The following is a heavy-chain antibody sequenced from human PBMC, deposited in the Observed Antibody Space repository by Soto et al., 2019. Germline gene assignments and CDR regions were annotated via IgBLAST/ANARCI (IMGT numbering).Heavy chain of an antibody. V-gene: IGHV3-7*04. CDR2: IKEDGSEK. Sequence: PGGSLRLSCAASGFTFSTYWMSWVRQAPGKGLEWLANIKEDGSEKYYVDSVRGRFTISRDNAKNSPYLQVNGLRAEDTAVYYCARGAGIGDYWGQGTLVTVSS. CDR1: GFTFSTYW. J-gene: IGHJ4*02. CDR3: ARGAGIGDY. D-gene: IGHD3-16*01.